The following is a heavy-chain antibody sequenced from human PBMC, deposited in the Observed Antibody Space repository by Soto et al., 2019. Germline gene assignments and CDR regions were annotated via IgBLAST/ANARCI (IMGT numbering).Heavy chain of an antibody. Sequence: QVTLKESGPVLVKPTETLTLTCTVSGFSLSNARMGVSWIRQPPGKALEWLAHIFSNDEKSYSTSLKSRLTTPKHASNSQVVLTRTNIDPVYTATYYCARAPLKLLWFGESVNWFDPWGQGTLVTVSS. V-gene: IGHV2-26*01. CDR3: ARAPLKLLWFGESVNWFDP. J-gene: IGHJ5*02. CDR2: IFSNDEK. D-gene: IGHD3-10*01. CDR1: GFSLSNARMG.